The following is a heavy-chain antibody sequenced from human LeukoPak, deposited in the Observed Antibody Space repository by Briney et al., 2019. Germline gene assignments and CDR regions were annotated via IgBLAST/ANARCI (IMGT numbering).Heavy chain of an antibody. CDR1: GFTFSSYW. D-gene: IGHD4-17*01. CDR3: ARDYGDYVDMAFDI. Sequence: HPGGSLRLSCAASGFTFSSYWMHWVRQAPGKRLVWVSRINSDGSSTSYADSVKGRFTISRDNAKNTLYLQMNSLRAEDTAVYYCARDYGDYVDMAFDIWGQGTMVTVSS. CDR2: INSDGSST. V-gene: IGHV3-74*01. J-gene: IGHJ3*02.